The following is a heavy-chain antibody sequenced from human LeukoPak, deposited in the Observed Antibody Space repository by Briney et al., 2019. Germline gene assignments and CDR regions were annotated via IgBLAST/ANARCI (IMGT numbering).Heavy chain of an antibody. D-gene: IGHD3-10*01. CDR1: GGSFSGYY. J-gene: IGHJ5*02. CDR3: ARQWGARYYGSGSYYKFNWFDP. CDR2: INHSGST. Sequence: SETLSLTCAVYGGSFSGYYWSWIRQPPGKGLEWIGEINHSGSTNYNPSLKSRVTISVDTSKNQFSLKLSSVTAADTAVYYCARQWGARYYGSGSYYKFNWFDPWGQGTLVTVSS. V-gene: IGHV4-34*01.